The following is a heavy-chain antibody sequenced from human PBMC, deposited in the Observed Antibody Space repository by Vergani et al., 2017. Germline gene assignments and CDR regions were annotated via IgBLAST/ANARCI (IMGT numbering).Heavy chain of an antibody. J-gene: IGHJ5*02. V-gene: IGHV1-8*02. D-gene: IGHD5-12*01. CDR3: ARGPYSGYDFDP. CDR2: MNPNSGNT. Sequence: QVQLVQSGAEVKKPGASVKVSCKASGYTFTSYGISWVRQAPGQGLEWMGWMNPNSGNTGYAQKFQGRVTMTRNTSISTAYMELSSLRSEDTAVYYCARGPYSGYDFDPWGQGTLVTVSS. CDR1: GYTFTSYG.